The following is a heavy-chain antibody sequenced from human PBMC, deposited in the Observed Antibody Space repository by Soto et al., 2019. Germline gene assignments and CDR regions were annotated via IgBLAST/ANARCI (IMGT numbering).Heavy chain of an antibody. CDR3: ARDTAMALPDA. D-gene: IGHD5-18*01. J-gene: IGHJ4*02. Sequence: QVQLVQSGTEVKKPGASVKVSCKASGYTFTSYAISWVRQAPGQGLEWMGWINPYNGNTNYAQKLQGRATMTTDTSTSTAYMELRSLRSDDTAVYYCARDTAMALPDAWGQGTLVTVSS. CDR1: GYTFTSYA. CDR2: INPYNGNT. V-gene: IGHV1-18*01.